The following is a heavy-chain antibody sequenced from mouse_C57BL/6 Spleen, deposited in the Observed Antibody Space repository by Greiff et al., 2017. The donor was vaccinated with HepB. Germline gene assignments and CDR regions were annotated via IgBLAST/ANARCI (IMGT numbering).Heavy chain of an antibody. Sequence: VQVVESDAELVKPGASVKISCKVSGYTFTDHTIHWMKQRPEQGLEWIGYIYPRDGSTKSNEKFKGKATLTADKSSSTAYMQLNSLTAEDSAVYFWARSPCITTVVPCAYWGQGTLVTVSA. CDR2: IYPRDGST. J-gene: IGHJ3*01. CDR1: GYTFTDHT. V-gene: IGHV1-78*01. D-gene: IGHD1-1*01. CDR3: ARSPCITTVVPCAY.